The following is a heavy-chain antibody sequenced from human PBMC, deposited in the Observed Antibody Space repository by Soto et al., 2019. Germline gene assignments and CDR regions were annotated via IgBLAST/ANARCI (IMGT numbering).Heavy chain of an antibody. D-gene: IGHD3-22*01. CDR3: ARDKGSSGPYYFDY. CDR2: MNPNSGNT. CDR1: GYTFTSYD. V-gene: IGHV1-8*01. J-gene: IGHJ4*02. Sequence: ASVKVSCKASGYTFTSYDINWVRQATGQGLEWMGWMNPNSGNTGYAQKFQGRVTMTTDTSTSTAYMELRSLRSDDTAAYYCARDKGSSGPYYFDYWGQGTLVTVSS.